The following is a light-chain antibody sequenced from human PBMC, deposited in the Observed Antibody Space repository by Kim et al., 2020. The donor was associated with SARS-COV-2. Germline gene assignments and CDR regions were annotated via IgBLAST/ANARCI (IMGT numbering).Light chain of an antibody. V-gene: IGKV1-5*03. J-gene: IGKJ2*01. CDR2: QSS. CDR1: QRISSW. CDR3: QQYNGYPYT. Sequence: DIQMTQSPSTLSASVGDRVTITCRASQRISSWLAWYQQKPGKAPKLLIFQSSSLESGVPLRFSGSGSGTEFTLTIGSLQPDDFATYYCQQYNGYPYTFGQGTKVDIK.